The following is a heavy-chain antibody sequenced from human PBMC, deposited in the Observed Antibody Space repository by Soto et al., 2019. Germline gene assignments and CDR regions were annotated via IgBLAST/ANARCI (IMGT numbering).Heavy chain of an antibody. CDR2: INSDESST. D-gene: IGHD4-17*01. J-gene: IGHJ4*02. CDR1: GFTFSSYW. CDR3: ATLYTYGDKHFDY. V-gene: IGHV3-74*01. Sequence: EVQLVESGGGLVQPGGSLRLSCAASGFTFSSYWMHWVRQAPGKGLVWVSRINSDESSTSYADSVKGRFTISRDNAKNTLYLQMNSLRAEDTAVYYCATLYTYGDKHFDYWGQGTLVTVSS.